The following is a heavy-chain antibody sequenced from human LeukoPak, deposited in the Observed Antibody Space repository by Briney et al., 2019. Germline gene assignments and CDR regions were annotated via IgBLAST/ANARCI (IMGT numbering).Heavy chain of an antibody. Sequence: PGGSLRLSCAASGFTFSGSAMHWVRQASGKGLEWVGRIRSKANSYATAYAASVKGRFTISRDDSKNTAYLQMNSLKTEDTAVYYCAKDRTIGTPYYFDFWGQGTLVTVSA. J-gene: IGHJ4*02. CDR1: GFTFSGSA. D-gene: IGHD1-1*01. CDR3: AKDRTIGTPYYFDF. V-gene: IGHV3-73*01. CDR2: IRSKANSYAT.